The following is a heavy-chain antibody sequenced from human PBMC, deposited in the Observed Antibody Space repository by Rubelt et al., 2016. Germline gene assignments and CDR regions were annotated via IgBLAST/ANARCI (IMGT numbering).Heavy chain of an antibody. CDR3: ALLPRPNVGYCSGTSRCDMDL. CDR1: GFSFSDYY. CDR2: ISSSGSTI. Sequence: VESGGGLVKPGGSLRLSCAASGFSFSDYYMSWVRQAPGKGLEWLSYISSSGSTIYYGDSVKGRFTISRDTSNSALYLQMNSLRAEDTAVYYCALLPRPNVGYCSGTSRCDMDLWGKGTTVTVSS. V-gene: IGHV3-11*04. J-gene: IGHJ6*03. D-gene: IGHD2-2*01.